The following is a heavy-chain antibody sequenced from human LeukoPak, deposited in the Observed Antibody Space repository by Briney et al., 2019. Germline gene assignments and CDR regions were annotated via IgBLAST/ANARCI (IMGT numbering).Heavy chain of an antibody. V-gene: IGHV1-8*01. CDR1: GYTFTSYD. CDR3: AIEQWLVLFDP. D-gene: IGHD6-19*01. J-gene: IGHJ5*02. Sequence: GASVKVSCKASGYTFTSYDINWVRQATGQGLGWMGWMNPNSGNTKYSQKFQGRVTITRDTSASTAYMELSSLRSEDTAVYYCAIEQWLVLFDPWGQGTLVTVSS. CDR2: MNPNSGNT.